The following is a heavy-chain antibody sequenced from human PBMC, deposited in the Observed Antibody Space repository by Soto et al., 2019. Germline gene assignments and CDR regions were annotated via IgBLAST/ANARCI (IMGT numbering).Heavy chain of an antibody. V-gene: IGHV4-30-4*01. CDR1: SGSISSADYY. CDR3: ASGGSSTWFDP. J-gene: IGHJ5*02. CDR2: IYYTGSA. Sequence: VQLQESGPGLVKPSQTLSLTCTVSSGSISSADYYWSWIRQPPGKGLEWIGYIYYTGSAYYNPSLKRRVTTSVDTYKNQFSLKVTSVTAADTAVYYCASGGSSTWFDPWGQGTLVTVSS. D-gene: IGHD1-26*01.